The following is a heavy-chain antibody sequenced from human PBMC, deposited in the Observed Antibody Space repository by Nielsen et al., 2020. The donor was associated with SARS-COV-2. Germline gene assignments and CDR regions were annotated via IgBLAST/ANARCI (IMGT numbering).Heavy chain of an antibody. CDR1: GFTFSSYG. D-gene: IGHD3-3*01. V-gene: IGHV3-33*05. Sequence: GGSLRLSCAASGFTFSSYGMHWVRQAPGKGLEWVAVISYDGSNKYYADSVKGRFTISRDNSKNTLYLQMNSLRAEDTAVYYCARGQEIFEVVIPPDYWGQGTLVTVSS. CDR2: ISYDGSNK. J-gene: IGHJ4*02. CDR3: ARGQEIFEVVIPPDY.